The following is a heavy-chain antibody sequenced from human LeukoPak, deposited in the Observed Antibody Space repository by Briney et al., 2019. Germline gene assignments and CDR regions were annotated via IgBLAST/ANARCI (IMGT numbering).Heavy chain of an antibody. D-gene: IGHD3-9*01. CDR1: GFTFSSYG. CDR2: IWYDGSNK. CDR3: AKDALALRYFDWLPRSYFDY. V-gene: IGHV3-33*06. J-gene: IGHJ4*02. Sequence: RLSCAASGFTFSSYGMHWVRQAPGKGLEWVAVIWYDGSNKYYADSVKGRFTISRDNSKNTLYLQMNRLRAEDTAVYYCAKDALALRYFDWLPRSYFDYWGQGTLVTVSS.